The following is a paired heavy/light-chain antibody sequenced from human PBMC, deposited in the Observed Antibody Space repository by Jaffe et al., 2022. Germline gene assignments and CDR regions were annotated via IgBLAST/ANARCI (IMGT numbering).Heavy chain of an antibody. J-gene: IGHJ4*02. CDR3: ARDRYYGSGSYPYYFDY. CDR1: GFTFSSYE. Sequence: EVQLVESGGGLVQPGGSLRLSCAASGFTFSSYEMNWVRQAPGKGLEWVSYISSSGSTIYYADSVKGRFTISRDNAKNSLYLQMNSLRAEDTAVYYCARDRYYGSGSYPYYFDYWGQGTLVTVSS. V-gene: IGHV3-48*03. D-gene: IGHD3-10*01. CDR2: ISSSGSTI.
Light chain of an antibody. CDR2: DDS. CDR3: QVWDSSSDHLV. CDR1: NIGSKS. J-gene: IGLJ2*01. Sequence: SYVLTQPPSVSVAPGQTARITCGGNNIGSKSVHWYQQKPGQAPVLVVYDDSDRPSGIPERFSGSNSGNTATLTISRVEAGDEADYYCQVWDSSSDHLVFGGGTKLTVL. V-gene: IGLV3-21*02.